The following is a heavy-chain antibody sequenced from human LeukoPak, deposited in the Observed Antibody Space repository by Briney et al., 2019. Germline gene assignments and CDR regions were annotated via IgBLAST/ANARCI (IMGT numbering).Heavy chain of an antibody. J-gene: IGHJ6*03. D-gene: IGHD2-2*01. CDR1: GYTFTSYG. CDR2: ISAYNGNT. CDR3: ARVGYCSSTSCYDYYYYYMDV. Sequence: ASVKVSCKASGYTFTSYGISWVQQAPGQGLEWMGWISAYNGNTKYAEKLQGRVTMTTDTSTSTAYMELRSLRPDDTAVYYCARVGYCSSTSCYDYYYYYMDVWSKGTTVTVSS. V-gene: IGHV1-18*01.